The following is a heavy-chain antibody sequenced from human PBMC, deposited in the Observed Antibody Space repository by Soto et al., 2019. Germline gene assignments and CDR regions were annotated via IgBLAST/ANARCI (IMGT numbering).Heavy chain of an antibody. V-gene: IGHV3-66*01. Sequence: EVPLVESGGGLVQPGGSLRLSCAASGFTVSRNYMSWVRQAPGKGLEWVSLIDSGGSTYYADSVKGRFTISRDNSKNTLYLQMNSLRAEDTAVYYCARGVATVGYDYWGQGTLVTVSS. CDR1: GFTVSRNY. CDR2: IDSGGST. J-gene: IGHJ4*02. CDR3: ARGVATVGYDY. D-gene: IGHD5-12*01.